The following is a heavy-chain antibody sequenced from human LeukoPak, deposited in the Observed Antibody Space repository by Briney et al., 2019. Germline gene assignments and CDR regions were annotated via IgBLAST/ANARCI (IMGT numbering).Heavy chain of an antibody. V-gene: IGHV3-7*04. CDR3: ARDRCSSTSCFIDY. D-gene: IGHD2-2*01. J-gene: IGHJ4*02. Sequence: PGGSLRLSCAVSRFTFSNYWMSWVRQAPGKGLEWVANIKQDGSGKYYVDSVKGRFTISRDNAKNSLYLQMNSLRAEDRAVYYCARDRCSSTSCFIDYWGQGTLVTVSS. CDR1: RFTFSNYW. CDR2: IKQDGSGK.